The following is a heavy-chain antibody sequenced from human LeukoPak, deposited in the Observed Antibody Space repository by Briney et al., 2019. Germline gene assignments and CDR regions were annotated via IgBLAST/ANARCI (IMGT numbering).Heavy chain of an antibody. D-gene: IGHD3-16*01. CDR1: GYTFTSYY. CDR2: INPSGGST. CDR3: ARAIYDYVWGSPYYFDY. Sequence: ASVKVSCKASGYTFTSYYMHWVRQAPGQGLEWMGIINPSGGSTGYAQKFQGRVTMTRNTSISTAYMELSSLRSEDTAVYYCARAIYDYVWGSPYYFDYWGQGTLVTVSS. J-gene: IGHJ4*02. V-gene: IGHV1-46*01.